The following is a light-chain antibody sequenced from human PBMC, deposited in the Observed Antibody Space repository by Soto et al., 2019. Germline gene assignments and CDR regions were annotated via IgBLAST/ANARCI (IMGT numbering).Light chain of an antibody. CDR3: SSYTSSTTYV. CDR1: SSDVGGYNY. CDR2: EVC. Sequence: QSALTQPASVSGSPGQSITISCTGTSSDVGGYNYVSWYQQHPGKVPKLMIYEVCNRPSGVSNRFSGSKSGNTASLTISGLQAEDEADYYCSSYTSSTTYVFGTGTKVTVL. V-gene: IGLV2-14*01. J-gene: IGLJ1*01.